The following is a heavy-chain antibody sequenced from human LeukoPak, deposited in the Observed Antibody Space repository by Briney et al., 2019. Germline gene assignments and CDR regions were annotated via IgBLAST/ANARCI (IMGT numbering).Heavy chain of an antibody. Sequence: ASVKVSCQASGYTFTSYGISWVRQAPGQGREWMGWISAYNGNTNYAQKLQGRVTMTTDTSTSTAYMELRSLRSDDTAVYYCARDGYYDFWSGPLPNYYYYYMDVWGKGTTVTVSS. CDR2: ISAYNGNT. D-gene: IGHD3-3*01. J-gene: IGHJ6*03. CDR3: ARDGYYDFWSGPLPNYYYYYMDV. CDR1: GYTFTSYG. V-gene: IGHV1-18*01.